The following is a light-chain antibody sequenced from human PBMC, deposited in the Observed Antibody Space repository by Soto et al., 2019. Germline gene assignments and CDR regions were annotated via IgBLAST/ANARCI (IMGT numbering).Light chain of an antibody. CDR3: QQYNNWGT. Sequence: EIVMTQSPATLSVSPGERATLSCRASQSVSSNLAWYQQKPGQAPRLLIYGASTRATGIPARFSGSGSGTESTLTISSLQSEDFAVYYCQQYNNWGTFGQGTKVEIK. CDR1: QSVSSN. V-gene: IGKV3-15*01. J-gene: IGKJ1*01. CDR2: GAS.